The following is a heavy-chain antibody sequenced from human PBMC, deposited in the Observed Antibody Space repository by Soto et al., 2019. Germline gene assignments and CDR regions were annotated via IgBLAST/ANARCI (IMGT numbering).Heavy chain of an antibody. CDR1: GYSISSGYY. D-gene: IGHD3-16*01. CDR2: IYHSGST. J-gene: IGHJ6*02. CDR3: ARDKGGGMDV. V-gene: IGHV4-38-2*02. Sequence: PSETLSLTCAVSGYSISSGYYWGWIRQPPGKGLEWIGSIYHSGSTYYNPSLKSRVTISVDTSKNQFSLKLSSVTAADTAVYYCARDKGGGMDVWGQGTTVTVSS.